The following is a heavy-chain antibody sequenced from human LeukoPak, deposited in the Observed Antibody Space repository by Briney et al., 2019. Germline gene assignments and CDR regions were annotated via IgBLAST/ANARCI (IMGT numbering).Heavy chain of an antibody. CDR3: AREAFWSGYQNWFDP. V-gene: IGHV1-69*05. D-gene: IGHD3-3*01. Sequence: ASVKVSCKASGGTFSSYAISWVRQAPGKGLEWLGRIIPIFGTANYAQKFQGRVTITTDESTSTAYMELSSLRSEDTAVYYCAREAFWSGYQNWFDPWGQGTLVTVSS. CDR1: GGTFSSYA. J-gene: IGHJ5*02. CDR2: IIPIFGTA.